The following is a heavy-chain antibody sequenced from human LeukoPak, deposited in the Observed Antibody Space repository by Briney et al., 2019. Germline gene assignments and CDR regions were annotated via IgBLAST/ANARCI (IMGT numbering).Heavy chain of an antibody. Sequence: GGSLRLSCAASGFTFSSYAMSWVRQAPGKGLEWVSTISGSGGSTYYADSVKGRFTISRDNSKNTLYLQMNSLRAEDTAVYYCATDSCSGGSCFDYWGQGTLVTGSS. CDR3: ATDSCSGGSCFDY. CDR2: ISGSGGST. CDR1: GFTFSSYA. D-gene: IGHD2-15*01. V-gene: IGHV3-23*01. J-gene: IGHJ4*02.